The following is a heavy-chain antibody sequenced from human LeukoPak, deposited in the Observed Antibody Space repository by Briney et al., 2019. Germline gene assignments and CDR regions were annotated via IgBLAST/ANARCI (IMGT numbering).Heavy chain of an antibody. J-gene: IGHJ5*02. Sequence: GGSLRLSCAASGFTFSSYAMSWVRQAPGKGLEWVSAISGSGGSTYYADSVKGRFTISRDNSKNTLYLQMNSLRAEDTAVYYCAKSGYSSSWYPSFDPWGQGTLVTVSS. CDR1: GFTFSSYA. V-gene: IGHV3-23*01. CDR3: AKSGYSSSWYPSFDP. CDR2: ISGSGGST. D-gene: IGHD6-13*01.